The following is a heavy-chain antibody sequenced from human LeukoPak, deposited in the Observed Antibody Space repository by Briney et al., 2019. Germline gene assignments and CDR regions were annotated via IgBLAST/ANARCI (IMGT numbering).Heavy chain of an antibody. J-gene: IGHJ4*02. D-gene: IGHD2-15*01. Sequence: SQTLSLTCTVSGGSISSGGYYWSWIRQHPGKGLEWIGYIYYSGSTNYNPSLKSRVTISVDTSKNQFSLKLSSVTAADTAVYYCARDQGRWYYFDYWGQGTLVTVSS. CDR1: GGSISSGGYY. CDR2: IYYSGST. CDR3: ARDQGRWYYFDY. V-gene: IGHV4-61*08.